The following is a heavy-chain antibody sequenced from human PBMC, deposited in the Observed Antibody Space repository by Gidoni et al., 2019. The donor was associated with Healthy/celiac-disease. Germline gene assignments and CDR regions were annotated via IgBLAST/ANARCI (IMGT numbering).Heavy chain of an antibody. J-gene: IGHJ5*02. D-gene: IGHD2-15*01. Sequence: EVQLVESGGGLVQPGGSLRLSCAASGFTFSSYDMHWVRQATGKGLEWVSAIGTAGDTYYPGSVKGRFTISRENAKNSLYLQMNSLRAGDTAVYYCARDGGEVGFDPWGQGTLVTVSS. CDR3: ARDGGEVGFDP. V-gene: IGHV3-13*01. CDR2: IGTAGDT. CDR1: GFTFSSYD.